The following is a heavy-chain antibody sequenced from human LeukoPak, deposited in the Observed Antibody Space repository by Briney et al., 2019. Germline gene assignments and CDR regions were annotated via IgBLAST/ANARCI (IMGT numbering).Heavy chain of an antibody. V-gene: IGHV4-31*03. CDR3: AKGYSYGTGYNWFDP. CDR2: IYYSGTT. CDR1: GGSISSGGYY. J-gene: IGHJ5*02. D-gene: IGHD5-18*01. Sequence: SETLSLTCTVSGGSISSGGYYWSWIRQHPEKGLEWIGYIYYSGTTYYNPSLKSRVTISVDTSKNQFSLKLSSVAAADTAVYYCAKGYSYGTGYNWFDPWGQGTLVTVSS.